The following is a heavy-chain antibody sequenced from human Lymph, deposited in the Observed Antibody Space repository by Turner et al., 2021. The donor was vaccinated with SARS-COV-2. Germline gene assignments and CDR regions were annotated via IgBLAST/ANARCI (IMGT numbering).Heavy chain of an antibody. Sequence: VPLQHCGAGLLKPSETLSLTCAVLGGSFSVYYWSWIRQPPGKGLEWIGEINHSGSTNYNPSLKSRVTISVDTSKNQFSLKLSSVTAADTAVYYCARGGVDTAMVRYYYYGMDVWGQGTTVTVSS. J-gene: IGHJ6*02. CDR1: GGSFSVYY. CDR2: INHSGST. D-gene: IGHD5-18*01. V-gene: IGHV4-34*01. CDR3: ARGGVDTAMVRYYYYGMDV.